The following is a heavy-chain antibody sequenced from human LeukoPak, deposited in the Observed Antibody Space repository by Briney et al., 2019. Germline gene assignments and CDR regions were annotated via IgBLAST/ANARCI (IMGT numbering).Heavy chain of an antibody. CDR3: AKDGPLFKWLEDY. CDR1: GFTFSSYS. J-gene: IGHJ4*02. V-gene: IGHV3-23*01. CDR2: ISGSGGST. D-gene: IGHD3-22*01. Sequence: GGSLRLSCAASGFTFSSYSMNWVRQAPGKGLEWVSAISGSGGSTYYADSVKGRFTISRDNSKNTLYLQMNSLRAEDTAVYYCAKDGPLFKWLEDYWGQGTLVTVSS.